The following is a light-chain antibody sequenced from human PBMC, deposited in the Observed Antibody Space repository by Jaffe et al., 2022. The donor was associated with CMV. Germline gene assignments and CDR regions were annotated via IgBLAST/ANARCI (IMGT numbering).Light chain of an antibody. V-gene: IGKV3-20*01. CDR3: QQYGSSLFT. Sequence: DIVLTQSPGTLSLSPGERATLSCRASESISSSSLAWYQQKPGQAPRLLIHGASKRATGTPDRISGSGSGTDFTLTINRLEPEDFAVYYCQQYGSSLFTFGPGTKVDIK. CDR2: GAS. J-gene: IGKJ3*01. CDR1: ESISSSS.